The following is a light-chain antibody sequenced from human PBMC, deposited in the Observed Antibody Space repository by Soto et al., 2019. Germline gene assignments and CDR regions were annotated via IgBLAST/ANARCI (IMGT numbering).Light chain of an antibody. CDR3: QSYDSSNQV. V-gene: IGLV6-57*04. J-gene: IGLJ2*01. CDR1: SGSIASNY. CDR2: EDN. Sequence: NFMLTQPDSVSESPGKTVTISCTRSSGSIASNYVQWYQQRPGSAPTTVIYEDNQRPSGVPNRFSGSIDSSSNSASLTISGLKTEDEADYYCQSYDSSNQVFGGRTQRTVL.